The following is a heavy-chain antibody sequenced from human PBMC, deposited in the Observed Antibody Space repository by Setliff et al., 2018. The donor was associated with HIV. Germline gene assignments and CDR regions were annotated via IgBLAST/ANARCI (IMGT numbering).Heavy chain of an antibody. J-gene: IGHJ4*02. CDR3: ARRDNYGDYGGDY. Sequence: PSETLSLTCAVSGASIDYSNYYWGWIRQPPGKGLEWIGSIYYSGSTYYNPSLKSRVTISVDTSKNQFSLNLSSVTAADTAVYYCARRDNYGDYGGDYWGQGTLVTVSS. CDR2: IYYSGST. D-gene: IGHD4-17*01. V-gene: IGHV4-39*01. CDR1: GASIDYSNYY.